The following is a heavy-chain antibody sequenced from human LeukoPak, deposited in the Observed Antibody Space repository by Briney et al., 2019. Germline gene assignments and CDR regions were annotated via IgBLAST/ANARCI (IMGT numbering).Heavy chain of an antibody. J-gene: IGHJ5*02. V-gene: IGHV3-11*04. CDR2: ISSSGSTI. CDR3: ARDPRMYNWFDP. CDR1: GFTLSDYY. Sequence: GRSLRLSCAVSGFTLSDYYMSWVRHAPGKGLEWVSYISSSGSTIYYADSVKGRFTISRENAKNSLYLQMNSLRAEDTAVYYCARDPRMYNWFDPWGQGTLVTVSS.